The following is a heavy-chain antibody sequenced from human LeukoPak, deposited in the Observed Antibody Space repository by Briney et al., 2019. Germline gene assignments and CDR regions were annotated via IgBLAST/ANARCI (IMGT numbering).Heavy chain of an antibody. Sequence: ASVKVSCKVSGYTLTELSMHWVRQAPGKGLEWMGGFDPEDGETIYAQKFQGRVTMTEDTSTDTAYMELSSLRSEDTAVYYCATDDPSHGGPQLDHDYYYYYMDVWGKGTTVTVSS. J-gene: IGHJ6*03. V-gene: IGHV1-24*01. D-gene: IGHD6-13*01. CDR3: ATDDPSHGGPQLDHDYYYYYMDV. CDR1: GYTLTELS. CDR2: FDPEDGET.